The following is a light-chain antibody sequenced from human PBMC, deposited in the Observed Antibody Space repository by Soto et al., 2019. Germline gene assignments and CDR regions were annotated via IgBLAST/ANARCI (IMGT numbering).Light chain of an antibody. J-gene: IGKJ1*01. CDR1: QSVSSNY. CDR2: GAS. V-gene: IGKV3-20*01. CDR3: LQYSSSQWT. Sequence: EIVLTQSPGTLSLSPGEIATLSCRVSQSVSSNYFAWYQQKPGQAPRLLIFGASSRATGIPDRFSGSGSGTDFTITITRLEPEDFAVYFCLQYSSSQWTVGQGTKVDIK.